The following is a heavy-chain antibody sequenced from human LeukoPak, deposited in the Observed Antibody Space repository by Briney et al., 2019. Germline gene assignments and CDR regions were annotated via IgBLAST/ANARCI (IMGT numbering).Heavy chain of an antibody. Sequence: SETLSLTCAVYGGSFSGYYWSWIRQPPGKGLEWIGEINHSGSTNYNPSLKSRVTISVDTPKNQFSLKLSSVTAADTAVYYCARRTLRYCSGGSCYFFDYWGQGTLVTVSS. J-gene: IGHJ4*02. CDR3: ARRTLRYCSGGSCYFFDY. CDR2: INHSGST. CDR1: GGSFSGYY. D-gene: IGHD2-15*01. V-gene: IGHV4-34*01.